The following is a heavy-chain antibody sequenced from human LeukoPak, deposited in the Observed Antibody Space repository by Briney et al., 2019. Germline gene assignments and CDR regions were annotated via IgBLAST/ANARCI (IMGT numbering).Heavy chain of an antibody. D-gene: IGHD1-26*01. CDR3: ARARVGATMNYYYYMDV. Sequence: SETLSLTCTVSGGSISSSSYYWGWIRQPPGKGLEWIGSIYYSGSTYYNPSLKSRVTISVDTSKNQFSLKLSSVTAADTAVYYCARARVGATMNYYYYMDVWGKGTTVTVSS. V-gene: IGHV4-39*07. CDR2: IYYSGST. J-gene: IGHJ6*03. CDR1: GGSISSSSYY.